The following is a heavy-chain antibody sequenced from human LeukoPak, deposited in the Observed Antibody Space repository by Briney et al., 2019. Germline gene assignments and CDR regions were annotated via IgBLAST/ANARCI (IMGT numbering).Heavy chain of an antibody. V-gene: IGHV4-4*09. CDR3: ATSHDVKTAPYDL. CDR1: GGSISSYY. J-gene: IGHJ5*02. CDR2: IFTSGWT. D-gene: IGHD2-21*01. Sequence: SETLSLTCTVSGGSISSYYWSWVRQSPGKGLEWIGYIFTSGWTDYNPSLESRVTMSVDTSKNQLSMELRFLTAADTAVYYCATSHDVKTAPYDLWGQGTLVTVSS.